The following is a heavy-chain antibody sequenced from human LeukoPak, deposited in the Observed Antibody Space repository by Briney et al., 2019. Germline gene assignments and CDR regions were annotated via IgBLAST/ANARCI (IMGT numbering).Heavy chain of an antibody. J-gene: IGHJ4*02. CDR2: ISSSGTTI. V-gene: IGHV3-48*01. D-gene: IGHD1-26*01. CDR3: AKDGGTHFGH. Sequence: GGSLRLSCAASGFTFRTSGMNWVRQAPGKGLEWVSYISSSGTTISYAQSVKGRFTITRDNAQNSLTLHMNTLRADDTAVYYCAKDGGTHFGHWGQGTLVTVSS. CDR1: GFTFRTSG.